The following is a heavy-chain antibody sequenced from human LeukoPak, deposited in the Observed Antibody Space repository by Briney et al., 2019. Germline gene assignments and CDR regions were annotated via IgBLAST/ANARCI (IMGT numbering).Heavy chain of an antibody. D-gene: IGHD6-13*01. CDR3: ARDSAAAGKFDY. J-gene: IGHJ4*02. Sequence: PAGSLRLSCAASGFTFSSYSMNWVRQAPGKGLEWVSSISSSSSDIYYADSVRGRFTISRDNAKNSLYLQMNSLRAEDTAVYSCARDSAAAGKFDYWGQGTLVTVSS. CDR2: ISSSSSDI. V-gene: IGHV3-21*01. CDR1: GFTFSSYS.